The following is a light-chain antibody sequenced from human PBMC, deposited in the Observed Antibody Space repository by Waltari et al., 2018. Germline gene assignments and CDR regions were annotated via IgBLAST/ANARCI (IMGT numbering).Light chain of an antibody. CDR2: DAS. Sequence: VLTQSPATLSVSLGARATLSCRASQTINNNLAWYQLKPGQAPRLLIYDASTRATGFPARFSGSGSGTEFALTISGLQSEDFAIYYCQQYNHWQWTFGQGTRVDIK. V-gene: IGKV3D-15*01. J-gene: IGKJ1*01. CDR3: QQYNHWQWT. CDR1: QTINNN.